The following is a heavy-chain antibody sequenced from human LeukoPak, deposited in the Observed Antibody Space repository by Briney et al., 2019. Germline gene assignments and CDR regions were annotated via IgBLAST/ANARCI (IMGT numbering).Heavy chain of an antibody. V-gene: IGHV3-9*01. J-gene: IGHJ3*02. CDR1: GFTFDDYA. D-gene: IGHD2-2*01. Sequence: GRSLRLSCAASGFTFDDYAMHWVRQAPGKGLEWVSGISWNSGSIGYADSVKGRFTISRDNAKNSLYLQMNSPRAEDTALYYCAKDMSRIGYCSSTSCQSYAFDIWGQGTMVTVSS. CDR2: ISWNSGSI. CDR3: AKDMSRIGYCSSTSCQSYAFDI.